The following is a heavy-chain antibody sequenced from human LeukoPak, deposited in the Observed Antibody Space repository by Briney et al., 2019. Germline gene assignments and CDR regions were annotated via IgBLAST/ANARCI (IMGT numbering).Heavy chain of an antibody. CDR1: GFTFSTYD. Sequence: PGGTLRLSCAAYGFTFSTYDMTWLRQAPGKGLEWVSSISGSGGRTYYADYVKGRFTTSRANSKNTLYLNMNCLRAEDTGVYDCAKDLAAVPGNKYFAYWGQGTLVTVSS. CDR3: AKDLAAVPGNKYFAY. D-gene: IGHD6-19*01. CDR2: ISGSGGRT. V-gene: IGHV3-23*01. J-gene: IGHJ4*02.